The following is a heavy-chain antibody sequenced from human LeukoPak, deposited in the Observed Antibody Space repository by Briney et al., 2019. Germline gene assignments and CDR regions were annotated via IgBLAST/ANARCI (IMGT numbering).Heavy chain of an antibody. CDR2: INPSGGST. CDR1: GYTFTSYY. J-gene: IGHJ4*02. Sequence: ASVKVSCKASGYTFTSYYMHWVRQAPGQGLEWMGIINPSGGSTSYAQKFQGRVTMTRDTSTSTVYMELSSLRSEDTAVYYCARGVADYDFWSGFVDYWGQGTLVTVSS. CDR3: ARGVADYDFWSGFVDY. D-gene: IGHD3-3*01. V-gene: IGHV1-46*01.